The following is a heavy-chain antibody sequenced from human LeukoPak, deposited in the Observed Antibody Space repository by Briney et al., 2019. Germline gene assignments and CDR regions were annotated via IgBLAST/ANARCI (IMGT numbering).Heavy chain of an antibody. V-gene: IGHV4-39*01. CDR2: IYYSGSI. CDR1: GGSISSSSYF. D-gene: IGHD1-14*01. J-gene: IGHJ4*02. CDR3: ARHGASHGITDN. Sequence: PSETLSLTCTVSGGSISSSSYFWGWIRQPPGKGLEWIGSIYYSGSIYYNSSLKSRVTISVDTSKNQFSLKLNSVAAADTAVYYCARHGASHGITDNWGQGTLVTVSS.